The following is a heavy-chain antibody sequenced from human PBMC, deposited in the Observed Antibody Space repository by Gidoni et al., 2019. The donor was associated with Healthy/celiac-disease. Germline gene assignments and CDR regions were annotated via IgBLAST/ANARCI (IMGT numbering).Heavy chain of an antibody. CDR1: GFTFDDYA. CDR3: AKVSSSWQYYFDY. J-gene: IGHJ4*02. V-gene: IGHV3-9*01. Sequence: EVQLVESGGGLVQPVRSLRLSCAASGFTFDDYAMHWVRQAPGKGLEWVSGISWNSGSIGYADAVKGRFTISRDNAKNSLYLQMNSLRAEDTALYYWAKVSSSWQYYFDYWGQGTLVTVSS. CDR2: ISWNSGSI. D-gene: IGHD6-13*01.